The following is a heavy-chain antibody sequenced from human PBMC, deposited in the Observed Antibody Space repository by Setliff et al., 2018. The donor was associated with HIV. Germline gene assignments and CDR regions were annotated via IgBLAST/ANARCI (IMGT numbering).Heavy chain of an antibody. CDR3: ARSCRSSGYCHFDY. CDR1: GYTFDGHY. Sequence: WASVKVSCKTSGYTFDGHYLHWVRQAPGQGLEWMGRISPNNFNTQYAKNFQGRVTMTWDTSTSTGYMEVYRLRSDDTAVYFCARSCRSSGYCHFDYWGQGTLVTVSS. CDR2: ISPNNFNT. D-gene: IGHD3-22*01. V-gene: IGHV1-2*06. J-gene: IGHJ4*02.